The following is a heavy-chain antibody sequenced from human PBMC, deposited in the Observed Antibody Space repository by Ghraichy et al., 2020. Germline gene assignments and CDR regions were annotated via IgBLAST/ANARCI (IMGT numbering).Heavy chain of an antibody. J-gene: IGHJ4*02. Sequence: GGSLRLSCAASGFTFVSYWMGWVRRAQGKGLEWVANIKQDGSEKYYVDSVKGRFTISRDDAKNSLYLQMNSLRAEDTAVYYCARDEEYYGSGNYWGQGTLVTVSS. CDR3: ARDEEYYGSGNY. CDR1: GFTFVSYW. CDR2: IKQDGSEK. V-gene: IGHV3-7*01. D-gene: IGHD3-10*01.